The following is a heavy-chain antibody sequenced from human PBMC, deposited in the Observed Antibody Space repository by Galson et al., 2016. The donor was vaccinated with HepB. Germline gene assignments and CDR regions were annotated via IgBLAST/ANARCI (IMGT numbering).Heavy chain of an antibody. J-gene: IGHJ4*02. Sequence: SLRLSCAVSGFTFRNHQMHWVRQVPGKGLVWVSRIEDDGSRPIYADSVKGRFTISRDNAENTLYLQMNSLRVEDTAVYYCARDLSGPDYWGQGTLVTVSS. V-gene: IGHV3-74*01. CDR2: IEDDGSRP. CDR3: ARDLSGPDY. CDR1: GFTFRNHQ.